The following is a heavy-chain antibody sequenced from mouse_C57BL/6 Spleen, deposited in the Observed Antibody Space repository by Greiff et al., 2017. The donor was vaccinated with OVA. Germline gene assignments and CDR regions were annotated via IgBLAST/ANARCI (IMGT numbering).Heavy chain of an antibody. CDR1: GFTFSDYG. D-gene: IGHD4-1*01. V-gene: IGHV5-17*01. CDR3: ASNWEGRCAY. CDR2: ISSGSSTI. J-gene: IGHJ3*01. Sequence: EVKLVESGGGLVKPGGSLKLSCAASGFTFSDYGMHWVRQAPEKGLEWVAYISSGSSTIYYADTVKGRFTISRDNAKNTLFLQMTSLRSEDTAMYYCASNWEGRCAYWGQGTLVTVSA.